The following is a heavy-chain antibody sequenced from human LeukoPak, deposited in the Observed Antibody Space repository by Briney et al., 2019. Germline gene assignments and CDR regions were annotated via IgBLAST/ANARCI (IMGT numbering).Heavy chain of an antibody. Sequence: GRSLRLSCAASGFTFSRYGMHWVRQAPGKGLEWVAVIWYDGSKKNYADSVKGRFTISRDNSKNTLNLQVTSLRAEDTAVYYCARVSEDYSSGWYEEYFQYWGQGTLVIVSS. CDR3: ARVSEDYSSGWYEEYFQY. CDR1: GFTFSRYG. V-gene: IGHV3-33*01. J-gene: IGHJ1*01. D-gene: IGHD6-19*01. CDR2: IWYDGSKK.